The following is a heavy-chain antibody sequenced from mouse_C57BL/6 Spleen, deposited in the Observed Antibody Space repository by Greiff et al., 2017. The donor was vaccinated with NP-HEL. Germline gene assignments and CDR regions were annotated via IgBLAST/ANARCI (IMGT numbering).Heavy chain of an antibody. D-gene: IGHD1-2*01. Sequence: DVKLVESGPGLVKPSQSLSLTCTVTGYSITSGYGWNWIRQFPGNKLEWMGYISYSGSTNYNPSLKSRISITRDTSKNQFSLQLNSVTTEDTATYYCARAARIKYWGQGTTLTVSS. J-gene: IGHJ2*01. CDR2: ISYSGST. V-gene: IGHV3-2*02. CDR3: ARAARIKY. CDR1: GYSITSGYG.